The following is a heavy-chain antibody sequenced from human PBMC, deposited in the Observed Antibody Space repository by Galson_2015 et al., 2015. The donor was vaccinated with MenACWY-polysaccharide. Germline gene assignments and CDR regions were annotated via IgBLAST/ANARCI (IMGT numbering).Heavy chain of an antibody. Sequence: SLRLSCAASGFTFRNYWMTWVRQAPGKGLEWVANIKKDGSEKYYVDSVKGRFTVSGDNAKNSLYLQTNSLRAEDTAVYSCARGHYGMDVWGQGTTVTVSS. CDR3: ARGHYGMDV. V-gene: IGHV3-7*04. J-gene: IGHJ6*02. CDR1: GFTFRNYW. CDR2: IKKDGSEK.